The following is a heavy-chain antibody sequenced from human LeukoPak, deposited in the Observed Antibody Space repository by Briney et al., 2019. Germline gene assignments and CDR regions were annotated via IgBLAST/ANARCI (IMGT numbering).Heavy chain of an antibody. D-gene: IGHD2-15*01. CDR2: INPNSGGT. Sequence: GASXKXSCKASGGTFSSYAISWVRQAPGQGLEWMGWINPNSGGTNYAQKFQGRVTMTRDTSISTAYMELSRLRSDDTAVYYCARVVVAATYYFDYWGQGTLVTVSS. J-gene: IGHJ4*02. CDR1: GGTFSSYA. V-gene: IGHV1-2*02. CDR3: ARVVVAATYYFDY.